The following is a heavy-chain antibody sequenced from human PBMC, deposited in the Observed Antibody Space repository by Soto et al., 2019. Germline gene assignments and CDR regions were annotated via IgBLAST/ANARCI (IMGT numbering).Heavy chain of an antibody. D-gene: IGHD3-10*01. CDR3: AKPHEYRFGGTYFDY. V-gene: IGHV3-30*18. CDR1: GFTFSSYG. J-gene: IGHJ4*02. CDR2: ISYDGSNK. Sequence: PGGSLRLSCAASGFTFSSYGMHWVRQAPGKGLEWVAVISYDGSNKYYADSVKGRFTISRDNSKNTLYLQMNSLRAEDTAVYYCAKPHEYRFGGTYFDYWGQGTLVTVSS.